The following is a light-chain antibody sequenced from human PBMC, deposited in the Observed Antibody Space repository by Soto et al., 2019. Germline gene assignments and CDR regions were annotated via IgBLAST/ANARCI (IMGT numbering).Light chain of an antibody. CDR1: QTISSW. V-gene: IGKV1-5*01. CDR3: QDYYTYPLT. CDR2: AAS. Sequence: IHLKRVPSTQSGYVGDRGTINCLASQTISSWLAWYQQKPGKAAKLLIYAASTLQSGVPSRFSGCGSGTDFALTISCLQSEDSATYYCQDYYTYPLTFGGGTKVEIK. J-gene: IGKJ4*01.